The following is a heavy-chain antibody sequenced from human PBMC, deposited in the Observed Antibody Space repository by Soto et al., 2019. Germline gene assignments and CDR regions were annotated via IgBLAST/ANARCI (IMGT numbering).Heavy chain of an antibody. CDR2: IYYSGST. CDR3: ARDQAVLQQLVLWRGFDP. Sequence: PSETLSLTCTVSGGSISSGGYYWSWIRQHPGKGLEWIGYIYYSGSTYYNPSLKSRVTISVDTSKNQFSLKLSSVTAADTAVYYCARDQAVLQQLVLWRGFDPWGQGTLVTVSS. CDR1: GGSISSGGYY. D-gene: IGHD6-13*01. J-gene: IGHJ5*02. V-gene: IGHV4-31*03.